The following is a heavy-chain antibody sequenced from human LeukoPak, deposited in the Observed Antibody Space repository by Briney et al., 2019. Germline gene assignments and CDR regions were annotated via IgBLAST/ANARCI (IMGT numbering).Heavy chain of an antibody. V-gene: IGHV1-18*01. CDR2: ISAYNGNT. J-gene: IGHJ5*02. CDR1: GYTFTSYG. CDR3: AREPDSSGFNNWFDP. Sequence: ASVKVSCKASGYTFTSYGISWVRQAPGQGLEWMGWISAYNGNTNYAQKLQGRVTMTTDTSTSTAYMELRSLRSDDTAVYYWAREPDSSGFNNWFDPWGQGTLVTVSS. D-gene: IGHD6-19*01.